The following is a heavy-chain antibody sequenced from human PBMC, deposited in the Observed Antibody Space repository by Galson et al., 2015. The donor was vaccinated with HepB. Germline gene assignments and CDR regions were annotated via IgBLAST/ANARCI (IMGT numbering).Heavy chain of an antibody. J-gene: IGHJ2*01. V-gene: IGHV4-39*01. CDR2: IYQSGRT. D-gene: IGHD6-19*01. Sequence: SETLSLTCSVSGGSIRSTNYYWVWIRQPPGKGLEWIGSIYQSGRTFYNPSLKSRLTISVDASRSQFSLKVRAMSAADTAAYYCARQPYTSGWLYWYFDLWGRGTLVTVSS. CDR1: GGSIRSTNYY. CDR3: ARQPYTSGWLYWYFDL.